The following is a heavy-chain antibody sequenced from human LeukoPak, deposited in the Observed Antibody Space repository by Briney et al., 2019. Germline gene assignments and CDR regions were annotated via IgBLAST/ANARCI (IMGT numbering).Heavy chain of an antibody. J-gene: IGHJ3*02. V-gene: IGHV3-33*01. D-gene: IGHD4-17*01. CDR2: IWYDGSNK. CDR3: ARDRQAYGDYLDAFHI. CDR1: GFTFSSYV. Sequence: GGSLRLSCAASGFTFSSYVMHWVRQAPGKGLEWVAVIWYDGSNKYYADSVKGRFTISRDNSKNTLYVQMNSLRAEDTAVNYCARDRQAYGDYLDAFHIWGQGTMVTVSS.